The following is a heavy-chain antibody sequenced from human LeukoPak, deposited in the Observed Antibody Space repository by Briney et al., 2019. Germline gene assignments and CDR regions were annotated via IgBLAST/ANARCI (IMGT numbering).Heavy chain of an antibody. CDR3: AGESSRPWGSVYGMDV. D-gene: IGHD3-10*01. V-gene: IGHV3-21*01. Sequence: GGSLRLSCAPSVFTFSSYAMSWVRQAPGKGLEWVSSISSSSSYINYADSVKGRFTISRDNAKNSLYLQMNSLRAEDTAVYYCAGESSRPWGSVYGMDVWGQGTTVTVSS. CDR2: ISSSSSYI. CDR1: VFTFSSYA. J-gene: IGHJ6*02.